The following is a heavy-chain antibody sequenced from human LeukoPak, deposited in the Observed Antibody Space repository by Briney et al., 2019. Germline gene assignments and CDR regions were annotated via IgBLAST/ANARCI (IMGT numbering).Heavy chain of an antibody. CDR2: IYHSGST. CDR1: GGSISNTAYY. Sequence: SETLSLTCSVSGGSISNTAYYWGWTRQPPGKGLEWIGSIYHSGSTYYNPSLKSRVTMSVDTSKNQFSLRLSSVTAADTAVYYCARHAECKTDGSCYSWGNWFAPWGQGALVTVSS. CDR3: ARHAECKTDGSCYSWGNWFAP. J-gene: IGHJ5*02. V-gene: IGHV4-39*01. D-gene: IGHD2-15*01.